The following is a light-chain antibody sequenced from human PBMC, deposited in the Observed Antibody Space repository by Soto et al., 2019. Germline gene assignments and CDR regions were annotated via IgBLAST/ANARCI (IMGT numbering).Light chain of an antibody. J-gene: IGLJ3*02. CDR1: SGSIASNY. CDR2: EDN. Sequence: NFMLTQPHSVSESPGKTVTISCTRSSGSIASNYVQWYQQRPGSSPTPVIYEDNQRPSGVPDRFSGSIDSSSNSASLTISGLKTEDEADYYCQSYDSISWVFGGGTKLTVL. V-gene: IGLV6-57*01. CDR3: QSYDSISWV.